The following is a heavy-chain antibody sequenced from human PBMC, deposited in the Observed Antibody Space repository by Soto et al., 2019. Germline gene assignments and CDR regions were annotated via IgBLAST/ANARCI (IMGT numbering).Heavy chain of an antibody. J-gene: IGHJ6*02. CDR1: GGSFSGYY. D-gene: IGHD1-26*01. V-gene: IGHV4-34*01. CDR2: INHSGST. CDR3: ARGVGATWHYYYYGMDV. Sequence: QVQLQQWGAGLLKPSETLSLTCAVYGGSFSGYYWSWIRQPPGKGLEWIGEINHSGSTNYNPSLKSRVTISVDTSKNQFSLKLSSVTAADTAVYYCARGVGATWHYYYYGMDVWGQGTTVTVSS.